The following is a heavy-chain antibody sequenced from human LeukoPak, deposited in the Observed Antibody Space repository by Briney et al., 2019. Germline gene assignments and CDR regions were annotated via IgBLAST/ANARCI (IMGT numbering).Heavy chain of an antibody. V-gene: IGHV5-51*01. CDR3: ARVERRRDYDAFDI. J-gene: IGHJ3*02. CDR2: IYPGNSDT. CDR1: GYSFISYW. D-gene: IGHD4-11*01. Sequence: GESLKISCKGSGYSFISYWIGWVRQMPGKGLEWMGIIYPGNSDTRYSPSFQGQVTISADKSISTAYLQWSSLKASDTAMYYCARVERRRDYDAFDIWGQGTMVTVSS.